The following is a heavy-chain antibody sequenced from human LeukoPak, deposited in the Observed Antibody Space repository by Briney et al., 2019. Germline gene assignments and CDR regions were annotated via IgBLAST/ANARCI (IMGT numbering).Heavy chain of an antibody. J-gene: IGHJ4*02. V-gene: IGHV4-34*01. D-gene: IGHD6-19*01. Sequence: SETLSLTCTVSGGSISSYYWSWIRQPPGKGLEWIGEIDHSGSTNYNPSLKSRVTISVDTSKNQFSLKLSSVTAADTAVYYCARQKQWLVLDLRARYYDIKGPFDYWGQGTLVTVSS. CDR3: ARQKQWLVLDLRARYYDIKGPFDY. CDR1: GGSISSYY. CDR2: IDHSGST.